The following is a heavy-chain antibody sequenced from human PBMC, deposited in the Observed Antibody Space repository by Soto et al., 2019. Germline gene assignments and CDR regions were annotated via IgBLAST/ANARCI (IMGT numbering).Heavy chain of an antibody. CDR2: LIPIFGTA. D-gene: IGHD2-2*01. J-gene: IGHJ6*02. V-gene: IGHV1-69*13. Sequence: SVKVSCNASGGTFSSYAISWVRPAPGQGLEWMGGLIPIFGTANYAQKFQGRVTITADESTSTAYMELSSLRSEDTAVYYSARVVGPPVVPAAIYYYYYGMDVGGQGTTVTVSS. CDR1: GGTFSSYA. CDR3: ARVVGPPVVPAAIYYYYYGMDV.